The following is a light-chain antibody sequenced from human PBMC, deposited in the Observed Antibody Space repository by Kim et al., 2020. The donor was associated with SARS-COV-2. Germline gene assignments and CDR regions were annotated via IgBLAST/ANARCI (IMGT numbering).Light chain of an antibody. V-gene: IGKV2-28*01. CDR1: QSLLHSDGYNY. CDR2: LAS. Sequence: EPASISCRSSQSLLHSDGYNYLDWYVQKPGQPPQLLIYLASNRASGVTDRFRGSGSGTNFTLKITRVESEDVGFYFCMQALQTWTFGQGTKVEIK. J-gene: IGKJ1*01. CDR3: MQALQTWT.